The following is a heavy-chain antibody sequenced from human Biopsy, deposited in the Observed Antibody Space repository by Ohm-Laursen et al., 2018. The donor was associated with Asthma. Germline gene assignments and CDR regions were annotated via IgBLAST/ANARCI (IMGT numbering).Heavy chain of an antibody. CDR1: GFTFSSYA. CDR2: ISYDGSNN. Sequence: SLRLSCSASGFTFSSYAMHWVRQAPGKGLEWVAVISYDGSNNYYADSVKGRFTISRDNSKNTLYLQMNSLRAEDTAVYYCARDLHPTNHLGELSEGFDYWGQGTLVTVSS. J-gene: IGHJ4*02. D-gene: IGHD3-16*02. CDR3: ARDLHPTNHLGELSEGFDY. V-gene: IGHV3-30-3*01.